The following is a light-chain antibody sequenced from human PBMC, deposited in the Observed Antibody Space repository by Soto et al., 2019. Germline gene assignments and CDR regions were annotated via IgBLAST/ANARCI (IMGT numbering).Light chain of an antibody. CDR2: GAS. Sequence: EIVMTQSPATLSVSPGERATLSCRASQSVSSTYLIWYHQKPGQAPRLLIYGASSRATGVPDRFSGGGSGTDFTLTISRLEPEDCAVYYCQQYGSSPTFGQGTKVDI. CDR3: QQYGSSPT. CDR1: QSVSSTY. V-gene: IGKV3-20*01. J-gene: IGKJ1*01.